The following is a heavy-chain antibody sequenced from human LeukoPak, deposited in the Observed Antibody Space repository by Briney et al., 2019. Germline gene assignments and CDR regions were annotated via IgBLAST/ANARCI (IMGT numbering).Heavy chain of an antibody. D-gene: IGHD6-13*01. CDR3: ARDAPSPGAAHSSSYYFDY. J-gene: IGHJ4*02. CDR1: GFTFSSYS. CDR2: LSYDGSNE. V-gene: IGHV3-30-3*01. Sequence: GGSLRLSCAASGFTFSSYSMHWVRQAPGKGLEWVAVLSYDGSNEYYTDSVKGRFTISRDNSKNTLLLRMNSLRIEDTAEYYCARDAPSPGAAHSSSYYFDYWGQGTLVTVSS.